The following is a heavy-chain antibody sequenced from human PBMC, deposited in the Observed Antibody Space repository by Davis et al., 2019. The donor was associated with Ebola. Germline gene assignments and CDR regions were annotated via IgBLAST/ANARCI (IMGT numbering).Heavy chain of an antibody. D-gene: IGHD6-19*01. CDR1: GCSISSYY. CDR3: ARGPHSSGWYGLDV. Sequence: SETLSLTCTVSGCSISSYYWSWIRQPPGKGLEWIGYIYYSGSTNYNPSLKSRVTISVDKSKNHFSLKLSSVTAADTAVYYCARGPHSSGWYGLDVWGQGTTVTVSS. V-gene: IGHV4-59*01. J-gene: IGHJ6*02. CDR2: IYYSGST.